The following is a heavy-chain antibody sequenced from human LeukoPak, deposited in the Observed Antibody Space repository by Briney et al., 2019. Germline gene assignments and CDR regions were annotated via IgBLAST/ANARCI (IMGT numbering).Heavy chain of an antibody. CDR1: GYTFTSYG. D-gene: IGHD2-2*01. J-gene: IGHJ5*02. Sequence: ASVKVSCKASGYTFTSYGISWVRQAPGQGLEWMGWISAYNGNTNYAQKLQGRVTMTTDTSTSTAYMELRSLRSDDAAVYYCARDQVVVVPAATDWFDPWGQGTLVTVSS. CDR3: ARDQVVVVPAATDWFDP. CDR2: ISAYNGNT. V-gene: IGHV1-18*01.